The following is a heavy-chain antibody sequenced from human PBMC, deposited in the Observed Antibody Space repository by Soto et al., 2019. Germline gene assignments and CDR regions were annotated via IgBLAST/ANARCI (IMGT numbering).Heavy chain of an antibody. CDR1: GGSISSYY. J-gene: IGHJ6*03. CDR3: ARGAGSSSPLYYYYYMDV. D-gene: IGHD2-15*01. CDR2: IYYSGST. Sequence: QVQLQESGPGLVKPSETLSLTCTVSGGSISSYYWSWIRQPPGKGLEWIGYIYYSGSTNYNPSLKSRVTISVDTSKNQFSLKLSSVTAADTAVYYCARGAGSSSPLYYYYYMDVWGKGTTVTVSS. V-gene: IGHV4-59*01.